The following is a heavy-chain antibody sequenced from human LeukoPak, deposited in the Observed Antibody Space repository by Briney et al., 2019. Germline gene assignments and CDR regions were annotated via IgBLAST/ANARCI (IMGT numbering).Heavy chain of an antibody. CDR1: GGTFNSYT. CDR3: ASSKWSAGGNYYNYMDV. D-gene: IGHD6-13*01. CDR2: ISAYNGNT. J-gene: IGHJ6*03. Sequence: GASVKVSCKASGGTFNSYTISWVRQAPGQGLEWMGWISAYNGNTHYAQKLQGRVTMTTDTSTSTAYMELRSLRSDDTAVYYCASSKWSAGGNYYNYMDVWGKGTTVTVSS. V-gene: IGHV1-18*01.